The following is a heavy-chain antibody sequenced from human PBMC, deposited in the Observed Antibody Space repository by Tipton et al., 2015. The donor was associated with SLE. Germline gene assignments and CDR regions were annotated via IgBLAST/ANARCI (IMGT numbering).Heavy chain of an antibody. CDR2: IYYSGTT. D-gene: IGHD3-22*01. Sequence: TLSLTCTVSGGSISSESYYWSWIRQSPGKGLESIGYIYYSGTTYYNPSLKSRVTISIDTSKNQFSLKLSSVTAADTAVYYCAREAARGERYYYEAYDYWGQGTLVTVSS. J-gene: IGHJ4*02. CDR1: GGSISSESYY. CDR3: AREAARGERYYYEAYDY. V-gene: IGHV4-31*03.